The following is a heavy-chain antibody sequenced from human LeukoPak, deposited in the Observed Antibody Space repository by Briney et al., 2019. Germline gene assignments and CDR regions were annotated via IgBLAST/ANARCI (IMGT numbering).Heavy chain of an antibody. CDR3: ARVHPPDYVFWSGYQGGAFDI. CDR1: GGSISSYY. CDR2: IYTSGST. V-gene: IGHV4-4*07. J-gene: IGHJ3*02. D-gene: IGHD3-3*01. Sequence: SETLSLICTVSGGSISSYYWSWIRQPAGKGLECIGRIYTSGSTNYNPSLKSRVTISVDTSKNQFSLKLSSVTAADTAVYYCARVHPPDYVFWSGYQGGAFDIWGQGTMVTVSS.